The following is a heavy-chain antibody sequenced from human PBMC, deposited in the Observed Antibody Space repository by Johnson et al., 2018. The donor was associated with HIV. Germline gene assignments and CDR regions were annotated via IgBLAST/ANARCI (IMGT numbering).Heavy chain of an antibody. Sequence: VQLVESGGGLVKPGGSLRLSCAASGFTFSNAWMSWVRQAPGKGLEWVGRIKSKTDGGTTDYAAPVKGRFTISRDESKNTLYLQMNSLKTEDTAVYYCTTDRATYDAFDIWGQGTMFTVSS. V-gene: IGHV3-15*01. CDR3: TTDRATYDAFDI. CDR1: GFTFSNAW. CDR2: IKSKTDGGTT. D-gene: IGHD1-26*01. J-gene: IGHJ3*02.